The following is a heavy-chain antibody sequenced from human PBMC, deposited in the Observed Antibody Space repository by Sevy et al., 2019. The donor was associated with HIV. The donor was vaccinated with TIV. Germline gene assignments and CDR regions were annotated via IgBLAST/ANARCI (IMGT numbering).Heavy chain of an antibody. V-gene: IGHV1-46*01. Sequence: ASVKVSCKASGYTFTSYYMHWVRQAPGQGLEWMRIINPSGGSTSYAQKFQGRVTMTRDTSTSTVYMELSSLRSEDTAVYYCARGGYCSSTSCYTPYYYYGMDVWGQGTTVTVSS. CDR1: GYTFTSYY. J-gene: IGHJ6*02. CDR2: INPSGGST. CDR3: ARGGYCSSTSCYTPYYYYGMDV. D-gene: IGHD2-2*02.